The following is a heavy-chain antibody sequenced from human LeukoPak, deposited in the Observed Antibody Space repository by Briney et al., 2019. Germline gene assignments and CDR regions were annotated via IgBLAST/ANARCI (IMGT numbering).Heavy chain of an antibody. Sequence: PSETLSLTCTVSGGSISSGDYYWSWIRQPPGKGLEWIGYIYYSGSTYYNPSLKSRVTIPVDTSKNQFSLKLSSVTAADTAVYYCARVSDYYDSSGYPTPWGQGTLVTVSS. D-gene: IGHD3-22*01. J-gene: IGHJ5*02. CDR3: ARVSDYYDSSGYPTP. CDR2: IYYSGST. V-gene: IGHV4-30-4*01. CDR1: GGSISSGDYY.